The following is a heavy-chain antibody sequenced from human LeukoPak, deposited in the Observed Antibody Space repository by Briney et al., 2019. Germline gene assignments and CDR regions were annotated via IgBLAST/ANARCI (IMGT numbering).Heavy chain of an antibody. J-gene: IGHJ4*02. CDR1: GFTFSSYA. D-gene: IGHD3-10*01. Sequence: GGSLRLSCAASGFTFSSYAVHWVRQAPGKGLDWVAVISYDGSNSYYADSVKGRFTISRDNSKNTLYLQMNSLRAEDTAVYYCARGALYGSGSYYEYYFDYWGQGTLVTVSS. CDR2: ISYDGSNS. CDR3: ARGALYGSGSYYEYYFDY. V-gene: IGHV3-30-3*01.